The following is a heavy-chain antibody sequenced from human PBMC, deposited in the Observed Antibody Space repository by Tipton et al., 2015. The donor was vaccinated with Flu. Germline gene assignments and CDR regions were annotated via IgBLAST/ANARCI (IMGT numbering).Heavy chain of an antibody. V-gene: IGHV4-39*01. CDR2: IYYSDNS. Sequence: TLSLTCIVSGDSISSTIYYWGWIRQTPGKGLEWIASIYYSDNSYYNPSLKRRVTISVDTSKNQFSLRLSSVTAADTAIYYCARHGGYNYGFPRYFDLWGRGTLVTVTS. CDR3: ARHGGYNYGFPRYFDL. J-gene: IGHJ2*01. CDR1: GDSISSTIYY. D-gene: IGHD5-18*01.